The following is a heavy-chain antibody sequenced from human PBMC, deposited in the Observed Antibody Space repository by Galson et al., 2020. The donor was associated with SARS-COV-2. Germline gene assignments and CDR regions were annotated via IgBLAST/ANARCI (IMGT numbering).Heavy chain of an antibody. D-gene: IGHD1-1*01. CDR2: ISYDGSNK. V-gene: IGHV3-30*04. CDR3: ARVATEPSYYYYGMDV. Sequence: GESLKISCAASGFTFSSYAMHWVRQAPGKGLEWVAVISYDGSNKYYADSVKGRFTISRDNSKNTLYLQMNSLRAEDTAVYYCARVATEPSYYYYGMDVWGQGTTVTVSS. CDR1: GFTFSSYA. J-gene: IGHJ6*02.